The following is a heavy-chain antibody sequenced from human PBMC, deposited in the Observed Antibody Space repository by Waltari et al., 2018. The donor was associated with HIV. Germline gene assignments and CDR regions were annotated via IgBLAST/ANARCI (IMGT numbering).Heavy chain of an antibody. CDR1: GFTFSNAW. J-gene: IGHJ4*02. CDR3: TAGLLYGDGDY. CDR2: IKSKTDSGTT. V-gene: IGHV3-15*01. Sequence: EVQLVESGGGLVKPGGSLRLSCAASGFTFSNAWMSWVRQAPGKGLEWVGRIKSKTDSGTTDYAAPVKGRFTISRDDSKNTLYLQMNSLKTEDTAVYYCTAGLLYGDGDYWGQGTLVTVSS. D-gene: IGHD4-17*01.